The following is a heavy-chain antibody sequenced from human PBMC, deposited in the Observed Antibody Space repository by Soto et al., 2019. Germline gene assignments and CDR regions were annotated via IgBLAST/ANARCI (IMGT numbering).Heavy chain of an antibody. CDR2: IIPIFGTA. V-gene: IGHV1-69*01. D-gene: IGHD2-15*01. J-gene: IGHJ4*02. CDR3: ARETGGDCSGGSCLFDY. Sequence: QVQLVQSGAEVKKPGSSVKVSCKASGGTFSSYSISWVRRAPGQGLEWMGGIIPIFGTANYAQKFQGRVTMTADESTRIVYRELSSLGSEDTAVYYCARETGGDCSGGSCLFDYWGQGTLVTVSS. CDR1: GGTFSSYS.